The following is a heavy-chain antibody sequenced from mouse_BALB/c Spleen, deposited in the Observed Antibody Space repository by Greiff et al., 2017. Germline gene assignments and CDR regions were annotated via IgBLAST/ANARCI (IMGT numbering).Heavy chain of an antibody. Sequence: EVQLQESGPGLVKPSQSLSLTCTVTGYSITSDYAWNWIRQFPGNKLEWMCYISYSGSTSYNPSLKSRISITRDTSKNQFFLQLNSVTTEDTATYYCARNYYDYDGYAMDDWGQGTSVTVSS. J-gene: IGHJ4*01. CDR3: ARNYYDYDGYAMDD. CDR1: GYSITSDYA. D-gene: IGHD2-4*01. CDR2: ISYSGST. V-gene: IGHV3-2*02.